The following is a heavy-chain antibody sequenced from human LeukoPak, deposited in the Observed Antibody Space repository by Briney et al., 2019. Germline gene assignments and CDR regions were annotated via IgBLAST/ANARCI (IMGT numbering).Heavy chain of an antibody. J-gene: IGHJ5*02. CDR3: ARDRGYCSSTSCYNWFDP. CDR1: GYTFTSYY. V-gene: IGHV1-46*01. Sequence: ASVKVSCKASGYTFTSYYMHWVREAPGQGLEWMGIINPSGGSTSYAQKFQGRVTMTRDTSTSTVYMELSSLRSEDTAASYCARDRGYCSSTSCYNWFDPWGQGTLVTVSS. CDR2: INPSGGST. D-gene: IGHD2-2*01.